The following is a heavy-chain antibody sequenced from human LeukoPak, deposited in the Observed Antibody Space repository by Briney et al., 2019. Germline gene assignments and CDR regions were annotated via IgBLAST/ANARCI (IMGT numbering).Heavy chain of an antibody. D-gene: IGHD6-25*01. V-gene: IGHV3-48*01. CDR3: ARFAAGGSYYYYMDV. CDR2: IGTSTTTI. CDR1: GFTFSSYT. Sequence: GGSLRLSCAASGFTFSSYTMNWVRQPPGKGLEWVSNIGTSTTTIYYADSVKGRFTISRDNAKNSLYLQMNSLRADDTAVYYCARFAAGGSYYYYMDVWGKGTTVTVSS. J-gene: IGHJ6*03.